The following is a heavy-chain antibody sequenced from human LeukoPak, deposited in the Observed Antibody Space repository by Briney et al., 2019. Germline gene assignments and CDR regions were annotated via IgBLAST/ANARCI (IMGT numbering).Heavy chain of an antibody. CDR3: AKEWEDCSSTSCPWGS. Sequence: GGSLRLSCAASGFTFSSYAMSWVRQAPGKGLEWVSAISGSGGSTYYADSVKGRFTISRDNSKNTLYLQMNSLRAEDTAVYYCAKEWEDCSSTSCPWGSRGQGTLVTVSS. V-gene: IGHV3-23*01. D-gene: IGHD2-2*01. CDR1: GFTFSSYA. J-gene: IGHJ4*02. CDR2: ISGSGGST.